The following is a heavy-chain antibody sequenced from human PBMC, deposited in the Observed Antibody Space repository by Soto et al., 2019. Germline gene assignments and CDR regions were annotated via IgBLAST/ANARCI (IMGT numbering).Heavy chain of an antibody. D-gene: IGHD6-19*01. Sequence: GASVKVSCKASGYTFTSYDINWVRQATGQGLEWMGWMNPNIGTTGYAQKFQGRVTITADKSTSTAYMELSSLRSEDTAVYYCARGIAVAGNNSFDYWGQGTLVTVSS. J-gene: IGHJ4*02. CDR1: GYTFTSYD. CDR2: MNPNIGTT. V-gene: IGHV1-8*01. CDR3: ARGIAVAGNNSFDY.